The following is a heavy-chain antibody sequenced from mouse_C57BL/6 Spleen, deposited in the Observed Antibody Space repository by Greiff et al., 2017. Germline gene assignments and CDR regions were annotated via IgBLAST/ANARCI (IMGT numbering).Heavy chain of an antibody. CDR3: ARHYYGSSYYCDY. Sequence: QVQLQQPGAELVKPGASVKMSCKASGYTFTSYWITWVKQRPGQGLEWIGDISPGSGSTNYNEKFKSKATLTVDTSSSTAYMQLSSLTSEDSAVYYCARHYYGSSYYCDYWGQGTPLTVSS. D-gene: IGHD1-1*01. J-gene: IGHJ2*01. CDR1: GYTFTSYW. V-gene: IGHV1-55*01. CDR2: ISPGSGST.